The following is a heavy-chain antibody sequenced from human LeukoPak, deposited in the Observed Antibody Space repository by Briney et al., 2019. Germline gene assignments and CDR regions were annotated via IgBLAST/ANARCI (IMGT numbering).Heavy chain of an antibody. V-gene: IGHV4-4*02. J-gene: IGHJ4*02. CDR2: IYHSGST. D-gene: IGHD5-24*01. Sequence: SETLSLTCAVSGGSISSSNWWSWVRQPPGKGLEWIGEIYHSGSTNYNPSLKSRVIISVDTSENQLSLKLSSVTAADTAVYYCAREGYNRLDYWGQGTLVTVSS. CDR1: GGSISSSNW. CDR3: AREGYNRLDY.